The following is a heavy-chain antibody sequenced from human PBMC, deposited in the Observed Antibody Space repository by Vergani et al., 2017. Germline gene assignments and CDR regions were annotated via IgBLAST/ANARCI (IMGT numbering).Heavy chain of an antibody. V-gene: IGHV4-39*07. CDR2: IYYSGST. CDR1: GGSISSSSYY. J-gene: IGHJ4*02. D-gene: IGHD3-3*01. CDR3: ARTSYWSGYYTVDY. Sequence: QLQLQESGPGLVKPSETLSLTCTVSGGSISSSSYYWGWIRQPPGKGLEWIGSIYYSGSTYYNPSLKSRVTRSVDTSKNQFSLKLSSVTAADTAVYYCARTSYWSGYYTVDYWGQGTLVTVSS.